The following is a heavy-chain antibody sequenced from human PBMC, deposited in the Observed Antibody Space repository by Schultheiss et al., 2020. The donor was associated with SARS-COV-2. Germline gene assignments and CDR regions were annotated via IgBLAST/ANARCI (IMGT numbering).Heavy chain of an antibody. V-gene: IGHV4-38-2*01. J-gene: IGHJ4*02. CDR2: IYYSGST. D-gene: IGHD5-24*01. CDR3: GRGDGYKTIDY. Sequence: SETLSLTCAVSGYSISSGYYWGWIRQPPGKGLEWIGYIYYSGSTNYNPSLKSRVTISVDTSKNQFSLKLSSVTAADTAVYYCGRGDGYKTIDYWGQGTLVTVSS. CDR1: GYSISSGYY.